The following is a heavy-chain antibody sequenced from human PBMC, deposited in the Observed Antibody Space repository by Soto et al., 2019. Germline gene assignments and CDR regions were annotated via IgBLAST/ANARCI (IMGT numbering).Heavy chain of an antibody. CDR2: ISAGGDRT. CDR3: AVRV. V-gene: IGHV3-23*01. Sequence: EVQVSESGGGLVQPGGSLRLSCATSGFTFSHYPMNWVRQAPGKGLEWVSGISAGGDRTYFADSVKGRFTIFRDNSKNSVSLQMNSLRVEDTAVYYCAVRVWGQGTLVTVSS. CDR1: GFTFSHYP. J-gene: IGHJ4*02.